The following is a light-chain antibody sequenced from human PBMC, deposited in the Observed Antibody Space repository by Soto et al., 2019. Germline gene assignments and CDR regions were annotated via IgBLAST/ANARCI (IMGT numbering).Light chain of an antibody. CDR2: NAS. V-gene: IGKV1-33*01. Sequence: DIQMTQSPSSLSASVGDRVTITCQASQDNRNHLSWYQQKPGKAPKLLIYNASNLKTGVPSRFRGSGSGADFTFTISSLHPEDIATYYCQHYDNLPLFGPGTKVHMK. J-gene: IGKJ3*01. CDR3: QHYDNLPL. CDR1: QDNRNH.